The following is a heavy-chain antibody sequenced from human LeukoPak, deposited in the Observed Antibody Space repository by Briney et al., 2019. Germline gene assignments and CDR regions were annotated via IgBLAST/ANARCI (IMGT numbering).Heavy chain of an antibody. V-gene: IGHV3-48*03. J-gene: IGHJ5*02. CDR1: GFTFSSYE. CDR2: ISSSGSTI. Sequence: GGSLRLSCAASGFTFSSYEMNWVRQAPGKGLECVSYISSSGSTIYYADSVKGRFTISRDNAKNSLYLQMNSLRAEDTAVYYCARDSALGFDPWGQGTLVTVSS. CDR3: ARDSALGFDP.